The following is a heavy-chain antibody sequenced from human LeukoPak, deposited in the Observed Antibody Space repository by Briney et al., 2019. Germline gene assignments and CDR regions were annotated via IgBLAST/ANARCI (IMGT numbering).Heavy chain of an antibody. Sequence: PGGSLRLSCAASGFSFSSYGMSWVRQAPGKGLEWVSAFSGSGTSTYYADSVKGRFTISRDNSKNTLYLQMNSLRADDTAVYYCAKGGSSSWDYFDYWGQGTLVTVSS. CDR1: GFSFSSYG. D-gene: IGHD6-13*01. V-gene: IGHV3-23*01. CDR2: FSGSGTST. CDR3: AKGGSSSWDYFDY. J-gene: IGHJ4*02.